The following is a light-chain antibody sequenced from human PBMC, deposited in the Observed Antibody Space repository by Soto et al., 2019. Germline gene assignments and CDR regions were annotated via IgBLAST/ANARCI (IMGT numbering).Light chain of an antibody. Sequence: EIVMTQSPATLYVSPGERATLSCRASQSVSINLAWYQQKPGQAPRLLIYGAFTRATGIPARFSGSGSGTEFTRTISSLQSEDFAVYYCQQYKNWPPITFGQGTRREIK. CDR2: GAF. J-gene: IGKJ5*01. V-gene: IGKV3-15*01. CDR1: QSVSIN. CDR3: QQYKNWPPIT.